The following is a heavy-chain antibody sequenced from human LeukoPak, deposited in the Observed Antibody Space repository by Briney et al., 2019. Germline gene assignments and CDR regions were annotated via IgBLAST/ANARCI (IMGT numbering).Heavy chain of an antibody. D-gene: IGHD6-13*01. J-gene: IGHJ3*02. CDR1: GGSISSYY. Sequence: SETLSLTCTVSGGSISSYYWSWIRQPPGKGLEWIGYIYTSGSTNYNPSLKGRVTISVDTSKNQFSLKLSSVTAADTAVYYCARHHSRPGAFDIWGQGTMVTVSS. CDR2: IYTSGST. CDR3: ARHHSRPGAFDI. V-gene: IGHV4-4*09.